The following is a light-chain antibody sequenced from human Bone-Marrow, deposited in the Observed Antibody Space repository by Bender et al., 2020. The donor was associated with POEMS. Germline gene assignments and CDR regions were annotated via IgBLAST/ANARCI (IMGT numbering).Light chain of an antibody. Sequence: QSILTQPPSVSGAPGQRVTISCSGTSSNIGAGFAVHWYQQLPGTAPKFLISTNTNRPSGVPDRFSASKSGTSASLAIAGLQAEDEAEYYCCSYAGRYTWVFGTGTTVSVL. CDR1: SSNIGAGFA. CDR2: TNT. CDR3: CSYAGRYTWV. J-gene: IGLJ1*01. V-gene: IGLV1-40*01.